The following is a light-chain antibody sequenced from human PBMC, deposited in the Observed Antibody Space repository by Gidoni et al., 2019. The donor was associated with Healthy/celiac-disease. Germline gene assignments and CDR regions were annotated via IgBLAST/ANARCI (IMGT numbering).Light chain of an antibody. CDR3: QAWDSSTHVV. CDR2: QDS. V-gene: IGLV3-1*01. CDR1: KLGDKY. Sequence: SYELTQPPSVSVSPGQTASITCSGDKLGDKYACWYQQKPGQSPVLVIYQDSKRPSGSPDRFSGSNSGNTATLTISGTQAMDEADYYCQAWDSSTHVVFGGGTKLTVL. J-gene: IGLJ2*01.